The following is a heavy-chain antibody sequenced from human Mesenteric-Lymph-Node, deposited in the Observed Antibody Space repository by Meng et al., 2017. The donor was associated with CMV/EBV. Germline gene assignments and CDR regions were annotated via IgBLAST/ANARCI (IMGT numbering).Heavy chain of an antibody. CDR3: ARESDILTGSLDY. Sequence: AASGFSFRPSWTHWVRPAPGSCLIRVSHTAPDGNTTPSADSVKGRFTISRDNAKKTLYLQMNSLRAEDTAVYYCARESDILTGSLDYWGQGTLVTVSS. D-gene: IGHD3-9*01. V-gene: IGHV3-74*01. CDR1: GFSFRPSW. CDR2: TAPDGNTT. J-gene: IGHJ4*02.